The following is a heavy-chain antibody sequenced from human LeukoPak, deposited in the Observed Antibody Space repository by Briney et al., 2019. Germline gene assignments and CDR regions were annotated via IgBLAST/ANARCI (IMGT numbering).Heavy chain of an antibody. CDR1: GYTFTGYH. D-gene: IGHD3-16*02. J-gene: IGHJ4*02. CDR3: ARDLTGDLYTFFDY. V-gene: IGHV1-2*02. CDR2: IQSDSGDT. Sequence: ASVKVSCKTTGYTFTGYHLHWVRQAPGQGLEWMAWIQSDSGDTNYAQKFQGRVTVTRDKFTRTSYVEVDRLSYDDTAVYYCARDLTGDLYTFFDYWGQGTLVTVSS.